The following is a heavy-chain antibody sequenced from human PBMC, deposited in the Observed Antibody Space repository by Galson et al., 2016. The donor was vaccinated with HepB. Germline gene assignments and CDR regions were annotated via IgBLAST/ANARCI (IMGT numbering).Heavy chain of an antibody. Sequence: SLRLSCAASGFTFNKVWMSWVRQAPGKGLEWVGRIHRRTDGGTTDYAAPVKGRFIISRDDSKNTLYMQMNSLRTEDTAVHYCAKDWGYWGGDCPVYFEPWGRGTLVPFSS. V-gene: IGHV3-15*01. D-gene: IGHD2-21*02. J-gene: IGHJ2*01. CDR1: GFTFNKVW. CDR2: IHRRTDGGTT. CDR3: AKDWGYWGGDCPVYFEP.